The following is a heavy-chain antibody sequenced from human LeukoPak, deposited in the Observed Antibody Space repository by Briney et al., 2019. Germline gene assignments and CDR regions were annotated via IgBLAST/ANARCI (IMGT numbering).Heavy chain of an antibody. J-gene: IGHJ4*02. V-gene: IGHV3-30-3*01. Sequence: GVLRLSCAASGFTFSSYTMHWVRQAPGKGLEWVTVISYDGNIKYYVDSVKGRLTISRDNSKNTLYLQINSLRAEDTALYYCARGDYVLDYWGQGTLVTVSS. D-gene: IGHD3-16*01. CDR3: ARGDYVLDY. CDR2: ISYDGNIK. CDR1: GFTFSSYT.